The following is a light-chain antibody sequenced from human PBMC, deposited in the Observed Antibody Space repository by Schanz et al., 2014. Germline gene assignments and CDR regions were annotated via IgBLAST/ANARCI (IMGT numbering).Light chain of an antibody. CDR1: QSASSN. Sequence: EIVMTQSPATLSVSPGERATLSCWASQSASSNLAWYQQKPGQVPRLLIYDASARATGIPARFSGSGSGTEFPLTINSLQSEDYGVYYCQQYAESPRYTFGQGTKLEIK. V-gene: IGKV3-15*01. J-gene: IGKJ2*01. CDR3: QQYAESPRYT. CDR2: DAS.